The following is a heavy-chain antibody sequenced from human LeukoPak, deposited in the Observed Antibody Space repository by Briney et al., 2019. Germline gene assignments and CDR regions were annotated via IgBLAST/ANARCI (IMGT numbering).Heavy chain of an antibody. CDR1: GGSFSGYY. D-gene: IGHD2-2*01. Sequence: SETLSLTCAVYGGSFSGYYWSWIRQPPGKGLEWIGEINHSGSTNYNPSLKSRVTISVDTSKNQFSLKLSSVTAADTAVYYCARLLSTSRSTPGAVDYWGQGTLVTVSS. CDR2: INHSGST. V-gene: IGHV4-34*01. J-gene: IGHJ4*02. CDR3: ARLLSTSRSTPGAVDY.